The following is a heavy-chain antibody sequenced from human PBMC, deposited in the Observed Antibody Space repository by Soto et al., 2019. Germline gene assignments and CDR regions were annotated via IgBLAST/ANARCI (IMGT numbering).Heavy chain of an antibody. D-gene: IGHD3-9*01. J-gene: IGHJ6*03. CDR3: ARGNDILTVDYYYYYYMDV. CDR1: GYTFNTYG. CDR2: ISPYNSNP. V-gene: IGHV1-18*01. Sequence: GASVKVSCKASGYTFNTYGISWVRQAPGQGLEWMGLISPYNSNPNYAPKFHGRVTMTRDTSTSTVYMELSSLRSEDTAVYYCARGNDILTVDYYYYYYMDVWGKGTTVTVSS.